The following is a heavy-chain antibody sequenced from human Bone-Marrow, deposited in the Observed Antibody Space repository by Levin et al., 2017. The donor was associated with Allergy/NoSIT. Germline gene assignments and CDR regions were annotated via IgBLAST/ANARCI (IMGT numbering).Heavy chain of an antibody. D-gene: IGHD2-8*01. Sequence: GESLKISCKGSGYTFGNYWIGWVRQMPGKGLEWMGIIHPGDSDTRYSPSFQGQVTLSVDMSINTAYLQWSSLKASDTAIYYCARRRDEGVLIPAIDNWFDPWGQGTLVTVSS. V-gene: IGHV5-51*01. J-gene: IGHJ5*02. CDR3: ARRRDEGVLIPAIDNWFDP. CDR2: IHPGDSDT. CDR1: GYTFGNYW.